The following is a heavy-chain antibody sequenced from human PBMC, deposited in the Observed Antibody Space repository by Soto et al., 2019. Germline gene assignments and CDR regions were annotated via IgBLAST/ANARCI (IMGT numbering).Heavy chain of an antibody. CDR3: ARDRYCSSTSCYTMSP. CDR1: GFTFSSYA. CDR2: ISYDGSNK. V-gene: IGHV3-30-3*01. Sequence: PGGSLRLSCAASGFTFSSYAMHWVRQAPGKGLEWVAVISYDGSNKYYADSVKGRFTISRDNSKNTLYLQMNSLRAEDTAVYYCARDRYCSSTSCYTMSPWGQGTLVTVSS. D-gene: IGHD2-2*02. J-gene: IGHJ5*02.